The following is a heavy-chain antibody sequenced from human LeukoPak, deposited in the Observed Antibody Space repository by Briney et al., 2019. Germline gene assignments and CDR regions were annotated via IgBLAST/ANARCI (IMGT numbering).Heavy chain of an antibody. CDR3: ATQPTSYYDFWSGYYEYYYYYMDV. J-gene: IGHJ6*03. V-gene: IGHV4-4*02. CDR2: IYHSGST. Sequence: SETLSLTCAVSGGSLSSSNWWSWVRQPPGKGLEWIGEIYHSGSTSYNPSLKSRVTISVDKSKNQFSLKLSSVTAADTAVYYCATQPTSYYDFWSGYYEYYYYYMDVWGKGTTVTISS. CDR1: GGSLSSSNW. D-gene: IGHD3-3*01.